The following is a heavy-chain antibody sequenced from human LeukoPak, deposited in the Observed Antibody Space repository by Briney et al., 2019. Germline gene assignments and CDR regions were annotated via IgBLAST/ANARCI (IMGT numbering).Heavy chain of an antibody. CDR3: SSVRYSPEYFQH. CDR2: IYSGGST. V-gene: IGHV3-66*01. CDR1: GFIFSNNY. Sequence: GGSLTLSCAASGFIFSNNYMSWVRQAPGKGLEWVSVIYSGGSTFFPDSVKGRFTISRDNSKHTLYLQMNSLKTGDPALYYFSSVRYSPEYFQHWGRDTLVSVSS. J-gene: IGHJ1*01. D-gene: IGHD2-15*01.